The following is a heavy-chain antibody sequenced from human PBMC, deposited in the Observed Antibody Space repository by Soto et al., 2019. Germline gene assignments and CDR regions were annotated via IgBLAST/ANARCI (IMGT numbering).Heavy chain of an antibody. J-gene: IGHJ6*02. D-gene: IGHD3-22*01. CDR2: ISAYNGNT. V-gene: IGHV1-18*04. CDR1: GYTFTSYG. CDR3: ARDFRIDSSGYYYSLYYYGMDV. Sequence: ASVKVSCKASGYTFTSYGISWVRQAPGQGLEWMGWISAYNGNTNYAQKLQGRVTMTTDTSTSTAYMELRSLRSDDTAVYYCARDFRIDSSGYYYSLYYYGMDVWGQETTVTVSS.